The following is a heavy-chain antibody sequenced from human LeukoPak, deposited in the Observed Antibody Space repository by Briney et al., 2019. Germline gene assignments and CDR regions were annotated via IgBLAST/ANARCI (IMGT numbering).Heavy chain of an antibody. D-gene: IGHD3-9*01. V-gene: IGHV3-30*04. J-gene: IGHJ6*02. CDR2: ISYDGSNK. Sequence: GGSLRLSCAASGFTFSSYAMHWVRQAPGKGLEWVAVISYDGSNKYYADSVKGRFTISRDNSKDTLYLQTNSLRAKDTAVYYCARDLKRYFDWLLSPYYYGMDVWGQGTTVTVSS. CDR3: ARDLKRYFDWLLSPYYYGMDV. CDR1: GFTFSSYA.